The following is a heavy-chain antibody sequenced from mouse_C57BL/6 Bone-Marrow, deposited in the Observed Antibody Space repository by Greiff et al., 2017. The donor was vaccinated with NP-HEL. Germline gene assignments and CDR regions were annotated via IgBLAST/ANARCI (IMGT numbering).Heavy chain of an antibody. CDR2: ISSGGSYT. V-gene: IGHV5-6*01. CDR1: GFTFSSYG. D-gene: IGHD1-3*01. J-gene: IGHJ2*01. CDR3: ARHSGYYFDY. Sequence: EVQGVESGGDLVKPGGSLKLSCAASGFTFSSYGMSWVRQTPDKRLEWVATISSGGSYTYYPDSVKGRFTISRDNAKYTLYLQMSSLKSEDTAMYYCARHSGYYFDYWGQGTTLTVSS.